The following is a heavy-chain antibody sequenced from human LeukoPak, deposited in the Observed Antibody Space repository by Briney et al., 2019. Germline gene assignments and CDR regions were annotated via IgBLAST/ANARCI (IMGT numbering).Heavy chain of an antibody. D-gene: IGHD2-15*01. CDR1: RFTLGIYW. CDR3: ARDFADVLVEIAANGMDV. V-gene: IGHV3-7*01. J-gene: IGHJ6*03. Sequence: GSLRLSCAASRFTLGIYWMSWVRQAPGKGLEWVASIKQDGSDKYYVGSVKGRFTISRDNAKNSLYLQMNSLRVDDTAVYYCARDFADVLVEIAANGMDVWAKGPRSPSP. CDR2: IKQDGSDK.